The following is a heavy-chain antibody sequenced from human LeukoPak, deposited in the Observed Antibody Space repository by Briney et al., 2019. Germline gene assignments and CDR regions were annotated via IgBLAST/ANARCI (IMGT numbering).Heavy chain of an antibody. CDR1: GFTVSSNY. CDR3: ASRGVVVPAARNYYYYGMDV. J-gene: IGHJ6*04. Sequence: PGGSLRLSCAASGFTVSSNYMSWVRQAPGKGLEWVSVIYGGGSTYYADSVKGRFTISRDNSKNTLYLQMNSLRAEDTAVYYCASRGVVVPAARNYYYYGMDVWGKGTTVTVSS. V-gene: IGHV3-53*01. CDR2: IYGGGST. D-gene: IGHD2-2*01.